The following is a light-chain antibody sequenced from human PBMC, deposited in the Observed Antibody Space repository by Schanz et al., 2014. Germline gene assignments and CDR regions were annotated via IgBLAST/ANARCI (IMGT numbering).Light chain of an antibody. CDR1: QNVDTSY. J-gene: IGKJ2*03. CDR3: QQYATPPREYS. V-gene: IGKV3-20*01. Sequence: EIVMTQSPGTLSFSPGERATLSCRATQNVDTSYLAWYQQKPGQAPRLLIYDASNRAAGIPDKFIGSGSGTDFTLTISRLEPEDFAVYYCQQYATPPREYSFGQGTKLEIK. CDR2: DAS.